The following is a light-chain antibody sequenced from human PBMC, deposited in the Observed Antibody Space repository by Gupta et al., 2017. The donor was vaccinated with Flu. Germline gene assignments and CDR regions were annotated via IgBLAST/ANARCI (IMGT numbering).Light chain of an antibody. CDR1: QSVNSW. CDR2: KAT. CDR3: QQDESPSRT. J-gene: IGKJ1*01. V-gene: IGKV1-5*03. Sequence: DIQMTQSPSTLSASVGDRATITCRASQSVNSWLAWYQQKPGKAPNLLIYKATSLQSGVPSRFSGSGSGTXFTLTIXSLQPEDFATYYCQQDESPSRTFGXGTKVEIK.